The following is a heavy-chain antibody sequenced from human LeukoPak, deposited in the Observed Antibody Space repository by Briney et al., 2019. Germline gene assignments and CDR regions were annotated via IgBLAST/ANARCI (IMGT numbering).Heavy chain of an antibody. J-gene: IGHJ5*01. V-gene: IGHV4-4*07. CDR1: GDSISTSY. CDR2: IFASGET. Sequence: SETLSLTCTVPGDSISTSYWSWIRQPAGKRMEWIGRIFASGETNYNPSLESRVIMSRDTSNNQFFLRLTSVTAADTAVYYCARDRYTWHDRDWFDSWGQGTLVTVSS. D-gene: IGHD1-20*01. CDR3: ARDRYTWHDRDWFDS.